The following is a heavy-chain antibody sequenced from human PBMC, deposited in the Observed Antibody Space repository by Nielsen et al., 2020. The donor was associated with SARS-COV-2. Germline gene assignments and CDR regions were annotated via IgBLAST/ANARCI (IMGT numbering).Heavy chain of an antibody. Sequence: ASLKVSCKTSGYTFTSFAIHWVRQAPGQSLEWMGWINAGNGNTKYSQKFQGRVTMTRDTSANTAYMELSSLSPEDTAVYYCARITPSSGWDYWGQGTLVTVSS. V-gene: IGHV1-3*01. J-gene: IGHJ4*02. CDR1: GYTFTSFA. D-gene: IGHD6-19*01. CDR2: INAGNGNT. CDR3: ARITPSSGWDY.